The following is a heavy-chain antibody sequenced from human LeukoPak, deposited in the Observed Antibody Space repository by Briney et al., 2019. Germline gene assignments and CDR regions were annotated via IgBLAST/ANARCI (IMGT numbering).Heavy chain of an antibody. Sequence: GGSLRLSCAASGFTFSDSYMTWVRQAPGKGVEWVVYISGSGHDINYSDSAKGRFTISRDNAKNSLYLQMSSLRVEDTAVYYCTRDPRHFDSCGQGTLVTVSS. CDR3: TRDPRHFDS. D-gene: IGHD6-6*01. J-gene: IGHJ5*01. CDR2: ISGSGHDI. V-gene: IGHV3-11*04. CDR1: GFTFSDSY.